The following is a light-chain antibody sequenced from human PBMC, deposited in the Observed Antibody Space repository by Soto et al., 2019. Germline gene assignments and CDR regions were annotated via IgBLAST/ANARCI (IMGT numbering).Light chain of an antibody. J-gene: IGKJ1*01. V-gene: IGKV1-8*01. CDR2: AAS. CDR3: QHYYSPPRT. Sequence: AIRMTQSSSSISASTGDRVTVTCRASEDIGSYLAWYQQKPGKAPNLLIYAASTLQSGVPSRFSGSGSGTDLTLTISCLQSEDSATYYCQHYYSPPRTFGQGTTVDVK. CDR1: EDIGSY.